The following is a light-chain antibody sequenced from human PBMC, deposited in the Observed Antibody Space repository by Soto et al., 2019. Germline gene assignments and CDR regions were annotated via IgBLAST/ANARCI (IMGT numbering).Light chain of an antibody. Sequence: QSALTQPPSASGSPGQSLTISCTGTSSDVGGYNYVSWYQQHPGKAPKLMIYEVTKRPSGVPDRFSGSKSGNTASLTVSGLLAVDEADYYCASYAGSNKVFGTGTKVTVL. CDR2: EVT. V-gene: IGLV2-8*01. CDR1: SSDVGGYNY. CDR3: ASYAGSNKV. J-gene: IGLJ1*01.